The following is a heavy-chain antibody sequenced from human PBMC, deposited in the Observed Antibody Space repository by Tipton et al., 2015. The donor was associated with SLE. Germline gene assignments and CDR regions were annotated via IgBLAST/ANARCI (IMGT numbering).Heavy chain of an antibody. J-gene: IGHJ3*02. CDR2: IYYSGST. Sequence: TLSLTCTVSGGSISSGGYYWSWIRQHPGKGLEWIGYIYYSGSTYYNPSLKSRVTISVDTSKNLFSLKLSSVTAADTAVYYCAREEENDFWSGGDAFDIWGQGTMVTVSS. CDR3: AREEENDFWSGGDAFDI. V-gene: IGHV4-31*03. CDR1: GGSISSGGYY. D-gene: IGHD3-3*01.